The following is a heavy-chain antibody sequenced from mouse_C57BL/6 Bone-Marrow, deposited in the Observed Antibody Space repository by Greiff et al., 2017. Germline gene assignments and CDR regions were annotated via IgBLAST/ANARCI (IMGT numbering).Heavy chain of an antibody. CDR3: ARSYYSNYHYYAMDY. CDR1: GYTFTSYW. J-gene: IGHJ4*01. Sequence: QVQLQQPGAELVKPGASVKLFCKASGYTFTSYWMHWVKQRPGQGLEWIGMIHPNSGSTNYNEKFKSKATLTVDKSSSTAYMQLSSLTSEDAAVYYCARSYYSNYHYYAMDYWGQGTSVTVSS. CDR2: IHPNSGST. V-gene: IGHV1-64*01. D-gene: IGHD2-5*01.